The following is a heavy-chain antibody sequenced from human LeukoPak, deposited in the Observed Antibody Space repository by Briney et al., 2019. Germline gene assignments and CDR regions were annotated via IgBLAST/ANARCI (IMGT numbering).Heavy chain of an antibody. Sequence: ASVKVSCKASGGTFSSYAISWVRQAPGQGLEWMGRIIPILGIANYAQKFQGRVTITADKSTSTAYMELSSLRSDDTAVYYCARSLGGPCDYWGQGTLVTVSS. J-gene: IGHJ4*02. CDR1: GGTFSSYA. D-gene: IGHD3-10*01. CDR2: IIPILGIA. CDR3: ARSLGGPCDY. V-gene: IGHV1-69*04.